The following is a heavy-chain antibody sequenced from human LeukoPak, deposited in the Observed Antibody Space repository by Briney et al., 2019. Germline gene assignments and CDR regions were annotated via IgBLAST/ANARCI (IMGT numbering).Heavy chain of an antibody. D-gene: IGHD3-22*01. CDR3: ARDYYDSSGYYSAGY. J-gene: IGHJ4*02. V-gene: IGHV3-30-3*01. CDR1: GFTFSSYA. CDR2: ISYDGNNK. Sequence: GGSLRLSCAASGFTFSSYAMHWVRQAPGKGLEGVAVISYDGNNKYYADSVKGRFTISRDNSKNTLYPQMNSLRPEDTAVYYCARDYYDSSGYYSAGYWGQGTLVTVSS.